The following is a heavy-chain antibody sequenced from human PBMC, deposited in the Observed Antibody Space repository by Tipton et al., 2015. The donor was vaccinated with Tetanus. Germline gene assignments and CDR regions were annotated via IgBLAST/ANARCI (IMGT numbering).Heavy chain of an antibody. CDR1: GVSVMSGEYF. J-gene: IGHJ4*02. V-gene: IGHV4-31*03. CDR3: ASGSGSYYPDF. Sequence: TLSLTCTVSGVSVMSGEYFWSWVRHLPGKGLEAIGNTQFSGGTYYDPSLKSRATISIDMSKNQFSLKLSSVTAADTAVYYCASGSGSYYPDFWGQGTLVTVSS. CDR2: TQFSGGT. D-gene: IGHD1-26*01.